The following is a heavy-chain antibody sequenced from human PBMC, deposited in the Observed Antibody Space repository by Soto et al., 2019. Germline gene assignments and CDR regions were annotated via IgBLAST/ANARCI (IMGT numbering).Heavy chain of an antibody. CDR2: IKGDGSQT. CDR1: GFPFSSSW. Sequence: GGSLRLSCAASGFPFSSSWMDWVRQAPGKGLEWVANIKGDGSQTSYVDSVKGRFTVSRENAGNSLFLQMNSLRVEDTAVYYCSWSLNYWGQGTLVTVSS. CDR3: SWSLNY. V-gene: IGHV3-7*01. D-gene: IGHD1-26*01. J-gene: IGHJ4*02.